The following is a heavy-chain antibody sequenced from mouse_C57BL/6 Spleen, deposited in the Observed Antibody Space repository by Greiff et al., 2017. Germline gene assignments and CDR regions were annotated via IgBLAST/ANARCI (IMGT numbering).Heavy chain of an antibody. V-gene: IGHV1-52*01. CDR1: GYTFTSYW. J-gene: IGHJ2*01. D-gene: IGHD4-1*01. CDR3: ATGAVYFDY. CDR2: IDPSDSET. Sequence: QVQLKQPGAELVRPGSSVKLSCKASGYTFTSYWMYWVKQRPIQGLEWIGNIDPSDSETHYNQKFKDKATLTVDNSSSTAYMQLSSLTSEDSAVYYGATGAVYFDYWGQGTTLTVAS.